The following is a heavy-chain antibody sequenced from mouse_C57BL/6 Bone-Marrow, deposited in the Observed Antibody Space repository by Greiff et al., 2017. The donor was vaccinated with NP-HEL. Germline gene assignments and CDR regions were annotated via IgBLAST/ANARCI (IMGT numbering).Heavy chain of an antibody. J-gene: IGHJ2*01. V-gene: IGHV5-4*01. D-gene: IGHD4-1*01. CDR3: ARGTVRFYYFDY. Sequence: EVQGVESGGGLVKPGGSLKLSCAASGFTFSSYAMSWVRQTPEKRLEWVATISDGGSYTYYPDNVKGRFTISRDNAKNNLYLQMSHLKSEDTAMYYCARGTVRFYYFDYWGQGTTLTVSS. CDR1: GFTFSSYA. CDR2: ISDGGSYT.